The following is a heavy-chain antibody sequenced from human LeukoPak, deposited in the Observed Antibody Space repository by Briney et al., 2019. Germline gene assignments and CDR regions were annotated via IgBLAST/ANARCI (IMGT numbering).Heavy chain of an antibody. CDR3: ARYYDFWSGYYFDY. CDR2: IYYSGST. J-gene: IGHJ4*02. D-gene: IGHD3-3*01. V-gene: IGHV4-59*01. CDR1: GGSISSYY. Sequence: SETLSLTCTVSGGSISSYYWSWIRQPPGKGLEGIGYIYYSGSTNYNPSLKSRVTISVDTSKNQFSLKLSSVTAADTAVYYCARYYDFWSGYYFDYWGQGTLVTVSS.